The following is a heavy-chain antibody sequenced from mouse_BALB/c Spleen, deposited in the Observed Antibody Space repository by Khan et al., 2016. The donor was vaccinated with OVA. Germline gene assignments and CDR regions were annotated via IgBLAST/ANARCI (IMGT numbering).Heavy chain of an antibody. CDR3: AGDEYGNYWGATGN. CDR2: IYPGTGST. D-gene: IGHD2-10*02. Sequence: QMQLEESGTELVRPGASVKLSCKTSGYIFTSYWIHWVKQRSGQGLEWIARIYPGTGSTYYNEKFKGKATLTADKSSSTAYMQLSSLTSEDSAVYFCAGDEYGNYWGATGNWGQGTSVTVSS. V-gene: IGHV1S132*01. J-gene: IGHJ4*01. CDR1: GYIFTSYW.